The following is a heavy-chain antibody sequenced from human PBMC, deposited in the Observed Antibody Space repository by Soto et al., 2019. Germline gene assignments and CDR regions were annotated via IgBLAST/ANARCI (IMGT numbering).Heavy chain of an antibody. J-gene: IGHJ6*02. CDR1: GYTFTRSG. CDR3: ATEAVAPYYYYGMDV. Sequence: QVQLVQSGAEVKKPGASVKVSCKASGYTFTRSGISWVRQAPGQGLEWMGWISTYNGDTNYAQKFQGRVTMTTDTSTSTVSMDLTSLTSDDTAVYYCATEAVAPYYYYGMDVWGQGTPVTVSS. V-gene: IGHV1-18*01. CDR2: ISTYNGDT.